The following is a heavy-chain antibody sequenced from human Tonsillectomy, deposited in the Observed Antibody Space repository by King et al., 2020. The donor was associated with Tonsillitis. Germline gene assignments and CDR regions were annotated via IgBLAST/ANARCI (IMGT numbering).Heavy chain of an antibody. Sequence: VQLVESGGGLVQPGGSLRLSCAASGFTFSSYSMNWVRQAPGKGLEWVSYISSSSSTIYYADSVKGRFTISRDNAKNSLYLQMNTLRDEDPAVYYCARDLTYYYYSSGYLNYAFDIWRQGTMVTVSS. CDR1: GFTFSSYS. D-gene: IGHD3-22*01. J-gene: IGHJ3*02. CDR2: ISSSSSTI. V-gene: IGHV3-48*02. CDR3: ARDLTYYYYSSGYLNYAFDI.